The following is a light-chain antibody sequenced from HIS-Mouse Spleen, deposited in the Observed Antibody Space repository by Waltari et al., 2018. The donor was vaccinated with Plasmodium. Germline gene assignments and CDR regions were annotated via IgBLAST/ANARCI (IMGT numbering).Light chain of an antibody. Sequence: SYELTQPPSVSVSPGPTARITCSGDALPKKYAYWYQQKSGQAPVLVIYEDSKRPAGSPGGFAGSSSGTMATLTISGAQVEDEADYYCYSTDSSGNHRVFGGGTKLTVL. CDR1: ALPKKY. CDR3: YSTDSSGNHRV. CDR2: EDS. J-gene: IGLJ3*02. V-gene: IGLV3-10*01.